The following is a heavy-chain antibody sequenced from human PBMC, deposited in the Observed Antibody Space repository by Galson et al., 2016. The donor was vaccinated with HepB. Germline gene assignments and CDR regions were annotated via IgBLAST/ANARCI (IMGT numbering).Heavy chain of an antibody. CDR1: GGTFSSSL. D-gene: IGHD2-15*01. J-gene: IGHJ5*02. CDR3: ARIFCSGGNCPEWFDT. CDR2: ITPIFGVT. Sequence: SGGTFSSSLISWVRQAPGQGLEWMGRITPIFGVTNYAQKFQGRVTITADNSTSTAYMELSSLRSEDTAVYYCARIFCSGGNCPEWFDTWGQGTLVTVSS. V-gene: IGHV1-69*02.